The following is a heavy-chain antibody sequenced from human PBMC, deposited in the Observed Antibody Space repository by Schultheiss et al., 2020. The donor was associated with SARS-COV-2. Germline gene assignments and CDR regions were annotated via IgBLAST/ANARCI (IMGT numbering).Heavy chain of an antibody. CDR1: GFTFSSYA. CDR2: ISYDGSNK. D-gene: IGHD3-10*01. V-gene: IGHV3-30-3*01. J-gene: IGHJ6*02. Sequence: GGSLRLSCAASGFTFSSYAMHWVRQAPGKGLEWVAVISYDGSNKYYADSVKGRFTISRDNSKNTLYLQMNSLRAEDTAVYYCAKDRYYGSGSMDVWGQGTTVTVSS. CDR3: AKDRYYGSGSMDV.